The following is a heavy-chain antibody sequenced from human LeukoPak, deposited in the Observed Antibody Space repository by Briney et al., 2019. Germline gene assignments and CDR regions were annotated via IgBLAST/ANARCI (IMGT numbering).Heavy chain of an antibody. CDR2: ISYDGSNK. CDR1: GFTFSSYA. CDR3: AVEYYYDRSGYGHASDY. D-gene: IGHD3-22*01. J-gene: IGHJ4*02. Sequence: GGSLRLSCAASGFTFSSYAMHWVRQAPGKGLEWVAVISYDGSNKYYADSVKGRFTISRDNSKNTLYLQMNSLRAEDTAVYYCAVEYYYDRSGYGHASDYWGQGTLVTVPS. V-gene: IGHV3-30-3*01.